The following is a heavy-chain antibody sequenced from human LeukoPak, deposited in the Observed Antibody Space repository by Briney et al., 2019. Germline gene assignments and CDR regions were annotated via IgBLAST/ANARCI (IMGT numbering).Heavy chain of an antibody. CDR2: INPNSGGT. J-gene: IGHJ4*02. CDR3: ARVGVVVDDYFDY. D-gene: IGHD2-15*01. Sequence: ASVKVSCKASGYTFTGYYMHWVRQAPGQGLEWMGWINPNSGGTNYALKFQGRVTMTRDTSISTAYMELSRLRSDDTAVYYCARVGVVVDDYFDYWGQGTLVTVSS. V-gene: IGHV1-2*02. CDR1: GYTFTGYY.